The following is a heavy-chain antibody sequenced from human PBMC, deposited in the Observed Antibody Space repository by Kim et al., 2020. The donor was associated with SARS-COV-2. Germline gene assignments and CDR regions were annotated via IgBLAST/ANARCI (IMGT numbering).Heavy chain of an antibody. CDR1: GFTISSYW. CDR3: AKEYLYFDWYVLDYFDY. J-gene: IGHJ4*02. CDR2: IKQDGSEK. Sequence: GGSLRLSCAASGFTISSYWMSWVRQAPGKGLEWVANIKQDGSEKSYVDSVKGRFTNSRDNAKNSLYLQMNSLRTEDTAVYYCAKEYLYFDWYVLDYFDYWGQGTLVTVSS. D-gene: IGHD3-9*01. V-gene: IGHV3-7*03.